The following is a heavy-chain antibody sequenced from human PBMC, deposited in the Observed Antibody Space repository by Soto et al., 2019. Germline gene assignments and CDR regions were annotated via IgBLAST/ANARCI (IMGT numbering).Heavy chain of an antibody. J-gene: IGHJ6*02. Sequence: QVQLVQSGAEVKKPGASVKVSCKASGYTFTSYDINWVRQATGQGLEWMGWMNPNSGNTGYAQKFQGRVTMTRKTAIRPAYMELSSLRSEDTAVYYCARRGYSSSWYYYYHYGMDVWGQGTTVTVSS. V-gene: IGHV1-8*01. CDR1: GYTFTSYD. CDR3: ARRGYSSSWYYYYHYGMDV. D-gene: IGHD6-13*01. CDR2: MNPNSGNT.